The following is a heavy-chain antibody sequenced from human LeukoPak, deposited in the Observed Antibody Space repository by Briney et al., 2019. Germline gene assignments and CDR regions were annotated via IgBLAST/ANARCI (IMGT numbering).Heavy chain of an antibody. CDR1: GGSISSYY. Sequence: SETLSLTCTVSGGSISSYYWSWIRQPPGKGLEWIGYIYYSGSTNYNPSLKSRVTISVDTSKNQFSLKLSSVTAAGTAVYYCARGRDGYTYFPYWGQGTLVTVSS. D-gene: IGHD5-24*01. CDR2: IYYSGST. V-gene: IGHV4-59*01. CDR3: ARGRDGYTYFPY. J-gene: IGHJ4*02.